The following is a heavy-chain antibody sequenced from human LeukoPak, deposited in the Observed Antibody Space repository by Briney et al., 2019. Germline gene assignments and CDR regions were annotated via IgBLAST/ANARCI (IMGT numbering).Heavy chain of an antibody. CDR1: GFSLRSSGVA. CDR2: IYWDDDK. Sequence: ESGPTLVHPTQPLTLTCSFSGFSLRSSGVAVGWIRQPPVKALEWLALIYWDDDKRYSPSLKSRLTVTKDTSKNQVVLRMTNMDPVDTATYYCAHRIQRGYYFDYWGQGTLVTVSS. CDR3: AHRIQRGYYFDY. D-gene: IGHD1-26*01. V-gene: IGHV2-5*02. J-gene: IGHJ4*02.